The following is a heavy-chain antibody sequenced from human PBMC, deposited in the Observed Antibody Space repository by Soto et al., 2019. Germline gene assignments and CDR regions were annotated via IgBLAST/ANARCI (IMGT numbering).Heavy chain of an antibody. D-gene: IGHD5-18*01. CDR3: AKDLLSYGRNFEDY. V-gene: IGHV3-23*01. CDR2: ISGSGGST. CDR1: GFTFSSYA. J-gene: IGHJ4*02. Sequence: GGSLRLSCAASGFTFSSYAMSWVRQAPGKGLEWVSAISGSGGSTYYADSVKGRFTISRDNSKNTLYLQMNSLRAEDTAVYYCAKDLLSYGRNFEDYWGQGTLVTVSS.